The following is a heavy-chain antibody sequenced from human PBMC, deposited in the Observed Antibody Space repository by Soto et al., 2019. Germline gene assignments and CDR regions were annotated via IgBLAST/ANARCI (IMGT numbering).Heavy chain of an antibody. D-gene: IGHD3-3*01. CDR3: ARSGYRYFDY. J-gene: IGHJ4*02. Sequence: QVQLQESGPGLVKPSETLSLTCTVSGGSIGSYYWSWIRQPPGKGLEWIGYIYYSGSTNYNPSLKSRVTISVDTSKKKFSLKLSSVTAADTAVYYCARSGYRYFDYWGQGSLVTVSS. V-gene: IGHV4-59*01. CDR1: GGSIGSYY. CDR2: IYYSGST.